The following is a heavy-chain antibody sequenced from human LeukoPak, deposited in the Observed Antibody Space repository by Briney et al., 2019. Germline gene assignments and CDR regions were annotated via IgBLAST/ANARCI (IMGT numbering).Heavy chain of an antibody. CDR3: VRGDWGSGY. J-gene: IGHJ4*02. Sequence: GGSLRLSCAGSGFTFSNHWMHWVRQGPGKGLVWVSCMNQEGTHISYADSVKGRFTISRDNAESTLYLQMNSLRAEDTAVYYCVRGDWGSGYWGQGTLVTVSS. V-gene: IGHV3-74*03. CDR1: GFTFSNHW. CDR2: MNQEGTHI. D-gene: IGHD7-27*01.